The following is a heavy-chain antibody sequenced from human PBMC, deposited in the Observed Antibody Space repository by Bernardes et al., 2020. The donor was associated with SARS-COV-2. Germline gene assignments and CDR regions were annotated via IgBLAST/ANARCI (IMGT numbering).Heavy chain of an antibody. CDR2: IDPSDSYT. D-gene: IGHD5-18*01. V-gene: IGHV5-10-1*01. CDR3: ASRVDTAYYYYGMDV. J-gene: IGHJ6*02. Sequence: GESLKISCKGSGYSFTSYWISWVRQMPGKGLEWMGRIDPSDSYTNYSPSFQGHVTISADKSISTAYLQWSSLKASDTAMYYCASRVDTAYYYYGMDVWGQGTTVTVSS. CDR1: GYSFTSYW.